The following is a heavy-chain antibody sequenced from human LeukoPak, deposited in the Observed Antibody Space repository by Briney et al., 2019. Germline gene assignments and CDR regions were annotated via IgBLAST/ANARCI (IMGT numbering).Heavy chain of an antibody. CDR3: ARWCAEYYDVGTGEDD. CDR2: ISVSGGST. V-gene: IGHV3-23*01. Sequence: GGSLTLTCAASGFTFSKYAKTWVRQAPGQGLGWDSVISVSGGSTTYEDSVQSRLTTSTVNTNKTLYLLMISLRTADKAVYYGARWCAEYYDVGTGEDDWGQGTTVTVSS. CDR1: GFTFSKYA. D-gene: IGHD3-3*01. J-gene: IGHJ6*02.